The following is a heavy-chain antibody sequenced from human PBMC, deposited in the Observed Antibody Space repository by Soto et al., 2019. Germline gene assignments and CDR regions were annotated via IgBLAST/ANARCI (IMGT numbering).Heavy chain of an antibody. V-gene: IGHV3-53*01. CDR1: GFTVSGKKY. D-gene: IGHD1-1*01. J-gene: IGHJ3*02. CDR2: FYDLDGT. CDR3: ASWHLQEHAYDI. Sequence: QPGGSLRLSCAAFGFTVSGKKYMAWVRQAPGKGLEWVSAFYDLDGTYYGDSVKGRFTTSSDSSRTIVYLQMNSLRPDDTAVYYCASWHLQEHAYDIWGQGTTVTVSS.